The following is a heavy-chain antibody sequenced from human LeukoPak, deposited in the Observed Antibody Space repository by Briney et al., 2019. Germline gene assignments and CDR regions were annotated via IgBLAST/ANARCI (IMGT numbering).Heavy chain of an antibody. CDR2: ISSSGSTI. CDR1: GFTLGIYS. D-gene: IGHD3-3*01. CDR3: ARYDFWSGSNYGMDV. J-gene: IGHJ6*02. Sequence: GGSRTLSWAPSGFTLGIYSINWVRQLPGKGLGWLSYISSSGSTIYYADSVKGRFTISRDNAKNSLYLQMNSLRAEDTAVYYCARYDFWSGSNYGMDVWGQGTTVTVSS. V-gene: IGHV3-48*03.